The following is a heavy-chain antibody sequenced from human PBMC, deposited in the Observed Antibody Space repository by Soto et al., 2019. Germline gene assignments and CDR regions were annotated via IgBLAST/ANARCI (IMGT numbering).Heavy chain of an antibody. J-gene: IGHJ5*02. D-gene: IGHD1-26*01. Sequence: QVQLVESGGGVVQPGRSLRLSCTASGFSFSSYGMHWVRQAPGKGLEWVALISYDGSNRFYADSVNGRFTISRDNSKNTLYLQMNSLRAEDTAVYYCAKDLVSGVRYPNWFDPWGQGTLVTVSS. V-gene: IGHV3-30*18. CDR2: ISYDGSNR. CDR1: GFSFSSYG. CDR3: AKDLVSGVRYPNWFDP.